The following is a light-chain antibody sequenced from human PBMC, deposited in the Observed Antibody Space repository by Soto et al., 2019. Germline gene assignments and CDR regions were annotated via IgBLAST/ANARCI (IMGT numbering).Light chain of an antibody. J-gene: IGLJ1*01. CDR3: MLYHSGPYV. CDR2: RPS. Sequence: QAVVTQEPSLTVSPAGTVTLTCGSSTGAVTSDFHPNWCQQKPGQAPRALSYRPSNKHSWTRARFSGSLLRGKAALTVSGVQPEEEAAYYCMLYHSGPYVFGTGTKLAAL. CDR1: TGAVTSDFH. V-gene: IGLV7-43*01.